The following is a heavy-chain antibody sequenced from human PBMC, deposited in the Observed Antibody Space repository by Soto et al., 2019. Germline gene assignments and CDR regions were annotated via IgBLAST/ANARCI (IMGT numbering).Heavy chain of an antibody. CDR1: GFTFGSYS. CDR3: ARVAYYYDSSVYFY. V-gene: IGHV3-48*01. CDR2: ISPSSSSI. Sequence: GGSLRISCAAAGFTFGSYSRHCVRQAPGKGLEWVSYISPSSSSIYYADSVKGRFTISRDNAKNSLYLQMNSLRAEDTAVYYCARVAYYYDSSVYFYLGQGTLVTGSS. J-gene: IGHJ4*02. D-gene: IGHD3-22*01.